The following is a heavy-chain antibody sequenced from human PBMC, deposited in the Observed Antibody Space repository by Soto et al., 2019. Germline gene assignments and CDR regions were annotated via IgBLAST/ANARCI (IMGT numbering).Heavy chain of an antibody. CDR1: GYTFTGYY. Sequence: ASVTVSCKASGYTFTGYYMHWVRQAPGQGLEWMGWINPNSGGTNYAQKFQGWVTMTRDTSISTAYMELSRLRSDDTAVYYCARALTIFGVVSFDPWGQGTLVTVSS. CDR2: INPNSGGT. V-gene: IGHV1-2*04. D-gene: IGHD3-3*01. J-gene: IGHJ5*02. CDR3: ARALTIFGVVSFDP.